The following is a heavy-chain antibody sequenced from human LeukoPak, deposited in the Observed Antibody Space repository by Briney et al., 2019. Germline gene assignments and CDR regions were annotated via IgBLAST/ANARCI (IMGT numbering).Heavy chain of an antibody. CDR3: AKGNWRYFDY. Sequence: GGSLRLSCAASGFTFSNYAMSWARQAPGKGLEWVSAISGSGGSTYYADSVKGRFTISRDNSKNTLYLQMNSLGADDTAVYYCAKGNWRYFDYWGQGTLVTVSS. V-gene: IGHV3-23*01. D-gene: IGHD1-1*01. J-gene: IGHJ4*02. CDR2: ISGSGGST. CDR1: GFTFSNYA.